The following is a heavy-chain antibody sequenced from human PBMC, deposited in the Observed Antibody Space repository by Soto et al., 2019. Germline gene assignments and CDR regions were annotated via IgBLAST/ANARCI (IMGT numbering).Heavy chain of an antibody. Sequence: ASVKVSCKASGYTFTSYGISWVRQAPGQGLEWMGWISAYNGNTNYAQKLQGRVTMTTDTSTSTAYMELRSLRSDDTAVYYCARDLGYYDILTGRTSYYYYYMDVWGKGTTVTVSS. V-gene: IGHV1-18*01. CDR1: GYTFTSYG. CDR3: ARDLGYYDILTGRTSYYYYYMDV. CDR2: ISAYNGNT. D-gene: IGHD3-9*01. J-gene: IGHJ6*03.